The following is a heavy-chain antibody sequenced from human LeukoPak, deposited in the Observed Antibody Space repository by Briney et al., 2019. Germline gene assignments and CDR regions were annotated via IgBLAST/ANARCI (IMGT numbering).Heavy chain of an antibody. V-gene: IGHV4-38-2*01. D-gene: IGHD3-22*01. Sequence: PSETLSLTCAVSGYSISSDNYWVWIRQPPGQGLEWTGVIYHSGSTYYNPSLKSRVTMSVDTSKNQSSLKLSSVTAADTAVYYCARAPRDSSSSNYMRRFDYWGQGTLVTVSS. CDR3: ARAPRDSSSSNYMRRFDY. J-gene: IGHJ4*02. CDR1: GYSISSDNY. CDR2: IYHSGST.